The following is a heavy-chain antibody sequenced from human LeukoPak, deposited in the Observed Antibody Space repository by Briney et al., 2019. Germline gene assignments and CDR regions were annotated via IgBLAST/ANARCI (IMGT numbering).Heavy chain of an antibody. CDR3: SSGWRIGI. Sequence: SETLSLTCTVSGGSISSYYWSWIRQPPGKGLEWIGYIYYSGSTNYNPSLSVDTSKNQFSLKLSSVTAADTAVYDASSGWRIGIWGQGTMVTVSS. J-gene: IGHJ3*02. CDR1: GGSISSYY. D-gene: IGHD6-19*01. V-gene: IGHV4-59*03. CDR2: IYYSGST.